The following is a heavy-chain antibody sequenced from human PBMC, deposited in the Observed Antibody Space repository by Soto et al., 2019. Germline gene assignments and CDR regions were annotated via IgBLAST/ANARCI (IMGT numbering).Heavy chain of an antibody. J-gene: IGHJ5*02. Sequence: EVQLVQSGAEVKKAGESLKISCQGSGYSFTNYWVGWVRQIPGRGLGWMGIIHPGDSDTRYSPFFQGQVTISADKSISTAYLQWSSLKASDTAMYYCARHNRYSSTWFEGWFDPWGQRTLVTVSS. V-gene: IGHV5-51*03. D-gene: IGHD6-13*01. CDR3: ARHNRYSSTWFEGWFDP. CDR1: GYSFTNYW. CDR2: IHPGDSDT.